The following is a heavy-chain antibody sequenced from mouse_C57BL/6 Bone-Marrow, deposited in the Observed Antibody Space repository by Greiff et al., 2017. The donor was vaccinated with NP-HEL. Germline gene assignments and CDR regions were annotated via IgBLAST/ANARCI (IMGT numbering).Heavy chain of an antibody. J-gene: IGHJ1*03. CDR1: GYTFTDYY. Sequence: EVQLQQSGPELVKPGASVKISCKASGYTFTDYYMNWVKQSHGKSLEWIGDINPNNGGTSYNQKFKGKATLTVDKSSSTAYMELRSLTSEDSAVYYCAGYFYWYFDVWGTGTTVTVSS. V-gene: IGHV1-26*01. CDR2: INPNNGGT. D-gene: IGHD2-3*01. CDR3: AGYFYWYFDV.